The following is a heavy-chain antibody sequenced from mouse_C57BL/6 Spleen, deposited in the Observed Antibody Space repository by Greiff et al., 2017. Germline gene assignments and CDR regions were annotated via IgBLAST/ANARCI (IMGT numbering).Heavy chain of an antibody. D-gene: IGHD2-4*01. V-gene: IGHV5-4*01. CDR3: ARVDYDD. Sequence: DVQLVESGGGLVKPGGSLKLSCAASGFTFSSYAMSWVRQTPEKRLEWVATISDGGSYTYYPDNVKGRFTISRDNAKNNLYLQMSHLKSEDTAMYYCARVDYDDWGQGTTLTVSS. CDR2: ISDGGSYT. J-gene: IGHJ2*01. CDR1: GFTFSSYA.